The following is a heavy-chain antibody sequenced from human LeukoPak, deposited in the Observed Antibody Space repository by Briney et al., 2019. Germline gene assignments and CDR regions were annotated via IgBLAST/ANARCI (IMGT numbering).Heavy chain of an antibody. CDR1: GFTFSSYA. CDR3: ARVSSSSWYGGKDY. Sequence: GGSLRLSCAASGFTFSSYAMHWVRQAPGKGLEYVSAISSNGGSTYYANSVKGRFTISGDNSKNTLYLQMGSLRAEDMAVYYCARVSSSSWYGGKDYWGQGTLVTVSS. CDR2: ISSNGGST. J-gene: IGHJ4*02. D-gene: IGHD6-13*01. V-gene: IGHV3-64*01.